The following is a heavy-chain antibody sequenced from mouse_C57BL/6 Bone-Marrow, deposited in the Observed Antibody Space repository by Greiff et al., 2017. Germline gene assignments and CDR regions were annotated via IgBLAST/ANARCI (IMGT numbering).Heavy chain of an antibody. J-gene: IGHJ1*03. CDR1: GYTFTSYW. Sequence: QVQLQQSGAELVKPGASVKLSCKASGYTFTSYWMHWVKQRPGQGLEWIGMIHPNSGSTNYNEKFKSKATLTVDKSSSTAYMQRSSLTSEDSAVYYCARRGGYGGYFDVWGTGTTVTVSS. CDR3: ARRGGYGGYFDV. V-gene: IGHV1-64*01. D-gene: IGHD2-2*01. CDR2: IHPNSGST.